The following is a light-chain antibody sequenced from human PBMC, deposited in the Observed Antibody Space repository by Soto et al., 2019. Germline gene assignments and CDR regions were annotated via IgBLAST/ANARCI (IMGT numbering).Light chain of an antibody. CDR3: QQFNNYPRP. J-gene: IGKJ2*01. V-gene: IGKV1-9*01. Sequence: DIQVTQSPSFLSASVGDRVTITCRASQGISNYLAWYQQKPGRAPKLLIYTASTLHSGVPSRFSGSGSGTEFTLTISSLQPEDFATYYGQQFNNYPRPFGQGTKLEIK. CDR2: TAS. CDR1: QGISNY.